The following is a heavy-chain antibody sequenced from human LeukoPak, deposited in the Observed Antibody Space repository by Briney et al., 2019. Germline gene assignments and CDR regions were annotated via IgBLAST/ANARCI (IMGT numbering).Heavy chain of an antibody. Sequence: GRSLRLSCAASGFTFSSYAMHWVRQAPGKGLEWVAVISYDGSNKYYADSVKGRFTISRDNSKNTLYLQMNSLRAEDTAVYYCARGGDSNYYDFWSGYPYWGQGTQVTVSS. J-gene: IGHJ4*02. CDR3: ARGGDSNYYDFWSGYPY. V-gene: IGHV3-30*04. CDR1: GFTFSSYA. D-gene: IGHD3-3*01. CDR2: ISYDGSNK.